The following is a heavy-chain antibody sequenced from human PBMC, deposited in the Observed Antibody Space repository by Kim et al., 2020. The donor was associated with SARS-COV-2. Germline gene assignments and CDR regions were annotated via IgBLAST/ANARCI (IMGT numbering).Heavy chain of an antibody. J-gene: IGHJ3*02. V-gene: IGHV1-3*01. D-gene: IGHD2-21*01. Sequence: QGRVTITRDTSASTAYMELSSLRTEDTAVYYCARDMKSVSPLGAYDAFDIWGQGTMVTVSS. CDR3: ARDMKSVSPLGAYDAFDI.